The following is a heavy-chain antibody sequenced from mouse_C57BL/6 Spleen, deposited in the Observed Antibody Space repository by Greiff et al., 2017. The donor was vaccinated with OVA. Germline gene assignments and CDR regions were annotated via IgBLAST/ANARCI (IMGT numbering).Heavy chain of an antibody. Sequence: EVKVVESGAELVKPGASVKLSCTASGFNIKDYYMHWVKQRTEQGLEWIGRIDPEDGETKYAPKFQGKATITADTSSNTAYLQLSSLTSEDTAVYYCARDYYGSSYSFDYWGQGTTLTVSS. D-gene: IGHD1-1*01. CDR2: IDPEDGET. V-gene: IGHV14-2*01. CDR3: ARDYYGSSYSFDY. CDR1: GFNIKDYY. J-gene: IGHJ2*01.